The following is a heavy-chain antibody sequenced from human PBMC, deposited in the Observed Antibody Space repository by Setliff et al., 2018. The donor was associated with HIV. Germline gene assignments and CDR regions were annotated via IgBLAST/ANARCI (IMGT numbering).Heavy chain of an antibody. J-gene: IGHJ4*02. D-gene: IGHD6-25*01. CDR2: ISATAGDT. Sequence: GGSLRLSCAASGFSFRTYAMSWVRQAPGKGLEWVSAISATAGDTYYADSVKGRFTISRDNAKSSLYLQMNSLRAEDTAVYYCTRTSRAAYWGRGTLVTVSS. CDR1: GFSFRTYA. V-gene: IGHV3-23*01. CDR3: TRTSRAAY.